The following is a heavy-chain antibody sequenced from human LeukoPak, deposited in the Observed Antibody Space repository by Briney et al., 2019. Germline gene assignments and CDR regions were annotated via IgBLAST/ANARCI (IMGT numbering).Heavy chain of an antibody. V-gene: IGHV3-23*01. CDR3: AKGSSRGWLEY. CDR2: ISGSGDST. D-gene: IGHD6-19*01. Sequence: GGSLRLSCAASGFTFSTYAMSWVRQAPGKGLEWVSGISGSGDSTHYTESVKGRFTIFRDNFKNTLYLQVNSLRAEDTAVYYCAKGSSRGWLEYWGQGTLVTVSS. CDR1: GFTFSTYA. J-gene: IGHJ4*02.